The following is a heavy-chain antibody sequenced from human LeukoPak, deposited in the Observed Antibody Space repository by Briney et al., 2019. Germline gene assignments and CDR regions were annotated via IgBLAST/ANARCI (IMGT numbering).Heavy chain of an antibody. V-gene: IGHV4-34*01. D-gene: IGHD5-12*01. J-gene: IGHJ4*02. CDR2: INHSRST. CDR1: GGSFSGYY. Sequence: SETLSLTCAVYGGSFSGYYWSWIRQPPGKGLEWIGEINHSRSTNHNPSLKSRVTISVDTSKNQFSLKLSSVTAADTAVYYCARGGKWLRFPSGYWGQGTLVTVSS. CDR3: ARGGKWLRFPSGY.